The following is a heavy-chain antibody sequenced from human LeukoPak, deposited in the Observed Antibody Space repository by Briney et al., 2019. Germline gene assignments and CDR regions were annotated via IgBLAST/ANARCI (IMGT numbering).Heavy chain of an antibody. V-gene: IGHV4-61*02. CDR2: IYTSGST. CDR1: GGSISSGSYY. CDR3: ARRAVWFGELFDY. D-gene: IGHD3-10*01. J-gene: IGHJ4*02. Sequence: SETLSLTCTVSGGSISSGSYYWSWIRQPAGKGLEWIGRIYTSGSTNYNPSLKSRVTISVDTSKNQFSLKLRSVTAADTAVYYCARRAVWFGELFDYWGQGTLVTVSS.